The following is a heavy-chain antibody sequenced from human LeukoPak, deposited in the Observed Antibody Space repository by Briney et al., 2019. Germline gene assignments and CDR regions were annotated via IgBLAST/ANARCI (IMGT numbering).Heavy chain of an antibody. CDR1: GYTLTELS. V-gene: IGHV1-24*01. D-gene: IGHD6-19*01. CDR2: FDPEDGET. CDR3: ATDSSGWYYYYGMDV. J-gene: IGHJ6*02. Sequence: ASAKVSCKVSGYTLTELSMHWVRQAPGKGLEWTGGFDPEDGETIYAQKFQGRVTMTEDTSTDTAYMELSSLRSEDAAVYYCATDSSGWYYYYGMDVWGQGTTVTVSS.